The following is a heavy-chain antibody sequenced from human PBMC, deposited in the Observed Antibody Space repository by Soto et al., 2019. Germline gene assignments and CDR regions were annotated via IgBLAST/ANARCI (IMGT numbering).Heavy chain of an antibody. D-gene: IGHD5-12*01. Sequence: GESLKISCKGSGYSFTSYWIGWVRQMPGKGLEWMGIIYPGDSDTRYSPSFQGQVTISADKSISTAYLQWSSLKASDTAMYYCARLSGYDTPHNNWFDPWGQGTLVTVSS. CDR1: GYSFTSYW. V-gene: IGHV5-51*01. CDR2: IYPGDSDT. CDR3: ARLSGYDTPHNNWFDP. J-gene: IGHJ5*02.